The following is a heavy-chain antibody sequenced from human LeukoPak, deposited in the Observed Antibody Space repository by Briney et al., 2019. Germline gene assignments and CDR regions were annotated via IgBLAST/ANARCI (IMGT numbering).Heavy chain of an antibody. CDR2: IRSKSNTYAT. CDR1: GFTFSGSS. D-gene: IGHD3/OR15-3a*01. Sequence: GGSLKLSCAASGFTFSGSSIHWVRQASGRGLEWVGRIRSKSNTYATAYAASVKGRFTISRDDSKNTAYLQMNSLKTEDTAVYYCTSSPEAEYFQHWGQGTLVTVSS. V-gene: IGHV3-73*01. CDR3: TSSPEAEYFQH. J-gene: IGHJ1*01.